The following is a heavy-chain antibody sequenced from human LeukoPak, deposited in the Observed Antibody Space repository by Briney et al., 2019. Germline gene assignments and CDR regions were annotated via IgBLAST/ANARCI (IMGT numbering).Heavy chain of an antibody. V-gene: IGHV1-18*01. CDR1: GYTFTSYD. CDR3: ARVRLVWGMETFDL. J-gene: IGHJ3*01. D-gene: IGHD7-27*01. CDR2: ISGYNTYT. Sequence: ASVKVSCKASGYTFTSYDINWVRRATGQGLEWMGWISGYNTYTTYAQKFQDRVTMTKDTSTNTAYMEMRSLRSDDTAIYYCARVRLVWGMETFDLWGQGTMVTVSS.